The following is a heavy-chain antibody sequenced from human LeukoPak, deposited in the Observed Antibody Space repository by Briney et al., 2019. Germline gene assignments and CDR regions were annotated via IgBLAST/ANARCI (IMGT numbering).Heavy chain of an antibody. J-gene: IGHJ4*02. V-gene: IGHV2-26*01. CDR2: IFSNDKK. CDR1: GFSLSNARMG. CDR3: ARSYYYDSSGYYGYYFDY. Sequence: SGPTLVNPTETLTLTCTVSGFSLSNARMGVSWIRQPPGKALEWLAHIFSNDKKSYSTSLKSRLTISKDTSKSQVVLTMTNMDPVDTATYYCARSYYYDSSGYYGYYFDYWGQGTLVTVSS. D-gene: IGHD3-22*01.